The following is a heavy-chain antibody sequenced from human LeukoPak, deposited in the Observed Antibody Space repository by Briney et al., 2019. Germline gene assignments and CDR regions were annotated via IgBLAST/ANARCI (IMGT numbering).Heavy chain of an antibody. D-gene: IGHD6-13*01. CDR3: ARHFDGYSSSWQDGDYYFDY. CDR2: IYPGDSDT. CDR1: GYSFTSYW. Sequence: PGESLKISCKGSGYSFTSYWIGWVRQMPGKGLEWMGIIYPGDSDTRYSPSFQGQVTISADKSISTAYLQWSSLKASDTAMYYCARHFDGYSSSWQDGDYYFDYWGQGTLVTVSS. V-gene: IGHV5-51*01. J-gene: IGHJ4*02.